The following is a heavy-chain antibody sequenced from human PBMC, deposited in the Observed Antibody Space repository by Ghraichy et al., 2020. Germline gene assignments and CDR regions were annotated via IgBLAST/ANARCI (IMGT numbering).Heavy chain of an antibody. V-gene: IGHV3-23*01. CDR1: GFTFSSFS. CDR2: VTGSGDRT. CDR3: AKGGPILRLSDY. Sequence: GESLNISCEASGFTFSSFSMGWVRQAPGKGLEWVSSVTGSGDRTYYADSVKGRFTISRDNSKNMLYLQINSLNTGDTAVYHCAKGGPILRLSDYWGQGTLVTVSS. D-gene: IGHD2/OR15-2a*01. J-gene: IGHJ4*02.